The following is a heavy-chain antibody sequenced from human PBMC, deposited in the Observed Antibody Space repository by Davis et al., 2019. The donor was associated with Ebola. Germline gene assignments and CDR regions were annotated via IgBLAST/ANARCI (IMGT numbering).Heavy chain of an antibody. D-gene: IGHD3-3*01. CDR2: VSHSEREK. CDR3: ARAVFDEVLDY. V-gene: IGHV3-30*04. CDR1: GFTFSNYA. Sequence: GESLKISCAASGFTFSNYAMHWVRQAPGKGLEWVAVVSHSEREKFYADSVKGRFTISRDNSENTLYLRMNSLTADDTAVYFCARAVFDEVLDYWGQGTPVTVSS. J-gene: IGHJ4*02.